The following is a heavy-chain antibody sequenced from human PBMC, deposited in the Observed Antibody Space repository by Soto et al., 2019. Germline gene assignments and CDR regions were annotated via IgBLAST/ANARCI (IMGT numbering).Heavy chain of an antibody. CDR1: GGSISSGGYY. J-gene: IGHJ5*02. CDR2: IYYSGST. Sequence: PSETLSLTCTVSGGSISSGGYYWSWTRQHPGKGLEWIGYIYYSGSTYYNPSLKSRVTISVDTSKNQFSLKLSSVTAADTAVYYCARVVVVAATPNWFDPWGQGTRVTVSS. D-gene: IGHD2-15*01. CDR3: ARVVVVAATPNWFDP. V-gene: IGHV4-31*03.